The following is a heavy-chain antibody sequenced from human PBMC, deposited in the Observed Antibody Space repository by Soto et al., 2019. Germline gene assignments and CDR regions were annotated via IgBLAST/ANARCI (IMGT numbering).Heavy chain of an antibody. V-gene: IGHV1-69*02. CDR2: IIPILGIA. D-gene: IGHD3-16*01. CDR1: GGTFSSYT. CDR3: ARGWGPDDY. Sequence: QVQLVQSGAEVKKPGSSVKVSCKASGGTFSSYTISWVRQAPGQGLEWMGRIIPILGIANYAQKFQGRVTITAHKSTSTAYMELSSLISEDTAVYYCARGWGPDDYWGQGTLVTVSS. J-gene: IGHJ4*02.